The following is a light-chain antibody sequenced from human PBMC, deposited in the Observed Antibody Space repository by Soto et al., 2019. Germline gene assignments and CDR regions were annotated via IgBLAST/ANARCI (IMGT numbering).Light chain of an antibody. Sequence: LGAPAPSSRSAFVSAGVTLTXXASLTISSYLNWYQQKPGKAPNLLIYDVSSLESGVPSRFSGNGSGTDLTLSFTALPIGGFISCSSRVTALLLSACGEGTRLETK. CDR1: LTISSY. CDR2: DVS. J-gene: IGKJ5*01. V-gene: IGKV1-39*01. CDR3: RVTALLLSA.